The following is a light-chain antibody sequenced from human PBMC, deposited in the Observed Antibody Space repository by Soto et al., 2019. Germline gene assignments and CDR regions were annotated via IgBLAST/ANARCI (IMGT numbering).Light chain of an antibody. Sequence: LKQAPRTLALSQGEGANLSCRASQSVSILLAWYQQKPGQAPRLLIHGATTRATGIPARFSGSGSGTEFTLTISSLQSEDFAVYYCQQYNNWPRTFGQGTKVDI. CDR3: QQYNNWPRT. CDR2: GAT. CDR1: QSVSIL. V-gene: IGKV3-15*01. J-gene: IGKJ1*01.